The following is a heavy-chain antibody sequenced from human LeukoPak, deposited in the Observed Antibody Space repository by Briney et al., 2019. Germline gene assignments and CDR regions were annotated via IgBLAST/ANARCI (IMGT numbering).Heavy chain of an antibody. CDR1: GFTFDDYA. CDR2: ISWNSGSI. CDR3: AKIPTYCSGGSCYDY. Sequence: PGGSLRLSCAASGFTFDDYAMHWVRQAPGKGLEWVSGISWNSGSIGYADSVKGRFTISRDNAKNSLYLQMNSLRAEDTALYYCAKIPTYCSGGSCYDYWGQGTLVTVSS. V-gene: IGHV3-9*01. J-gene: IGHJ4*02. D-gene: IGHD2-15*01.